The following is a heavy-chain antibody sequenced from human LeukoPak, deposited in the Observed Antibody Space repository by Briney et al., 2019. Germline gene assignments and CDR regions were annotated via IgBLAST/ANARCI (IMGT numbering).Heavy chain of an antibody. D-gene: IGHD3-10*01. CDR2: ISGSGGST. CDR1: GFTFSSYA. Sequence: GGSLRLSCAASGFTFSSYAMSWVRQALGKGLEWVSAISGSGGSTYYADSVKGRFTISRDNSKNTLYLQMNSLRAEDTAVYYCAKYMVRGVIITLYGGEFDYWGQGTLVTVSS. V-gene: IGHV3-23*01. CDR3: AKYMVRGVIITLYGGEFDY. J-gene: IGHJ4*02.